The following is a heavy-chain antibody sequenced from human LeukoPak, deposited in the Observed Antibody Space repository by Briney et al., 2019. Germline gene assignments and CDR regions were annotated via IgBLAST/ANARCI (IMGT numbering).Heavy chain of an antibody. D-gene: IGHD4-17*01. Sequence: GGSLRLSCAASGFTFSSYSMNWVRQAPGRGLEWVSSISSSSSYIYYADSVKGRFTISRDNAKNSLYLQMNSLRAEDTAVYYCARDTPNGDYVDAFDIWGQGTMVTVSS. CDR1: GFTFSSYS. J-gene: IGHJ3*02. V-gene: IGHV3-21*01. CDR3: ARDTPNGDYVDAFDI. CDR2: ISSSSSYI.